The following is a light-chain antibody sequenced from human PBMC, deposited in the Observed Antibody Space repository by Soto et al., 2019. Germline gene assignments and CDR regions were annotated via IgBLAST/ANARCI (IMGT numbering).Light chain of an antibody. CDR3: QHHGSSAYT. CDR2: GAS. V-gene: IGKV3-20*01. J-gene: IGKJ2*01. Sequence: EIVLTQSPGTLSLSPGERATLSCRTSQSVTSNYLAWYQQKPGQAPRLLIYGASIRATGIPDRFSGSGSGTDFTLTISRLEPEDFAVYYCQHHGSSAYTFGQGTKLEI. CDR1: QSVTSNY.